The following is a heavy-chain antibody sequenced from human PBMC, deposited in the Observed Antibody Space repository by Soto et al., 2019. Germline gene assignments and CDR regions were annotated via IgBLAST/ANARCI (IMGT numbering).Heavy chain of an antibody. CDR3: ATEFHSSGWYYFDY. Sequence: SVKVSCKASGFTFTSSAVQWVRQARGQRLEWIGWIVVGSGNTNYAQKFQERVTITRDMSTNTAYMELGSLRSEDTAVYYCATEFHSSGWYYFDYWGQGTLVTVSS. CDR1: GFTFTSSA. V-gene: IGHV1-58*01. J-gene: IGHJ4*02. D-gene: IGHD6-19*01. CDR2: IVVGSGNT.